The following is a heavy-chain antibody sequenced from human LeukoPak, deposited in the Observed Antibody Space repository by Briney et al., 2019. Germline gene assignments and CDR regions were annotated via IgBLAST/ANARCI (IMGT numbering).Heavy chain of an antibody. Sequence: SETLSLTCTVSGGSISSSSFYWGWIRQPPGKDLEWIGSIYYSGSTYYNPSLKSRVTISVDTSKNQFSLKLSSVTAADTAVYYCARDRGSIGFDYWGQGTLVTVSS. CDR3: ARDRGSIGFDY. V-gene: IGHV4-39*07. CDR1: GGSISSSSFY. J-gene: IGHJ4*02. D-gene: IGHD3-16*01. CDR2: IYYSGST.